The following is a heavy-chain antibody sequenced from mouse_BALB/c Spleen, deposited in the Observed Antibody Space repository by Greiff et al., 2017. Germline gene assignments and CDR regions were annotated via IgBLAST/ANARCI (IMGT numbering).Heavy chain of an antibody. Sequence: EVQLQESGPGLVKPSQSLSLTCTVTGYSITSDYAWNWIRQFPGNKLEWMGYISYSGSTSYNPSLKSRISITRDTSKNQFFLQLNSVTTEDTATYYCARPFAYWGQGTLVTVSA. CDR1: GYSITSDYA. V-gene: IGHV3-2*02. J-gene: IGHJ3*01. CDR3: ARPFAY. CDR2: ISYSGST.